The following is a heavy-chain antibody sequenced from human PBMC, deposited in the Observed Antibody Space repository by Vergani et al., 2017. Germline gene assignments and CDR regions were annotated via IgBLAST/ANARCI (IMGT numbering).Heavy chain of an antibody. Sequence: EVQLVESGGGLVQPGGSLRLSCAASGFTFSSYSMNWVRQAPGKGLEWVSYISSSNSIIYYADSVKGRFTISRDNAKNSLYLQMNSLRAEDTAVYYCARAGYRNDVGYWGQGTLVTVSS. V-gene: IGHV3-48*01. CDR2: ISSSNSII. D-gene: IGHD1-1*01. CDR3: ARAGYRNDVGY. J-gene: IGHJ4*02. CDR1: GFTFSSYS.